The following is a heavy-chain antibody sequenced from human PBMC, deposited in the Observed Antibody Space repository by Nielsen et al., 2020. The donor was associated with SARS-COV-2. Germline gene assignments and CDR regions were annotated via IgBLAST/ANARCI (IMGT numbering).Heavy chain of an antibody. CDR1: GFTFSSYG. CDR3: ARGGSRPYCGGDCYYPSDFDY. CDR2: IWYDGSNK. J-gene: IGHJ4*02. D-gene: IGHD2-21*02. Sequence: GGSLRLSCAASGFTFSSYGMHWVRQAPGKGLEWVAVIWYDGSNKYYADSVKGRFTISRDNSKNTLYLQMNSLRAEDTAVYYCARGGSRPYCGGDCYYPSDFDYWGQGTLVTVSS. V-gene: IGHV3-33*08.